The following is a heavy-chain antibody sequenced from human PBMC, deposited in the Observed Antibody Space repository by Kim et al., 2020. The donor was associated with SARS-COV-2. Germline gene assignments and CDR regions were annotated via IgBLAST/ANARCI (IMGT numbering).Heavy chain of an antibody. Sequence: YSQKFPGRVTMTRDTSASTAYMELSSLRSEDTAVYYCARDRGIAAAGTNYWGQGTLVTVSS. V-gene: IGHV1-3*01. J-gene: IGHJ4*02. D-gene: IGHD6-13*01. CDR3: ARDRGIAAAGTNY.